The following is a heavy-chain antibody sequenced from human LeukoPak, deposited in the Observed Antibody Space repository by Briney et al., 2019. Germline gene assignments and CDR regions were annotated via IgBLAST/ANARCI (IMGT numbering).Heavy chain of an antibody. Sequence: GGSLRLSCAASGFTFSSYGMHWVRQAPGKGLEWVAFIRYDGSNKYYADSVRGRFTISRDNSKNTLYLQMNSLRAEDTAVYYCAKGGYYDSSGYFPVRFGYWGQGTLVTVSS. CDR2: IRYDGSNK. D-gene: IGHD3-22*01. CDR1: GFTFSSYG. V-gene: IGHV3-30*02. J-gene: IGHJ4*02. CDR3: AKGGYYDSSGYFPVRFGY.